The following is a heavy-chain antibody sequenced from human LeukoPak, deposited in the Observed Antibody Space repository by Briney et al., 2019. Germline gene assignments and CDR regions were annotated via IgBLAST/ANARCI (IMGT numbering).Heavy chain of an antibody. D-gene: IGHD2-21*01. CDR1: GYSFTTYW. CDR3: ARRDFGGPRWYFDL. CDR2: IHPGDSDT. J-gene: IGHJ2*01. V-gene: IGHV5-51*01. Sequence: GESLKISCKGSGYSFTTYWIGWVRQMPGKGLEWMAIIHPGDSDTRYSPSFQGQVTISADKPISTAYLQWGSLKASDSAMYYCARRDFGGPRWYFDLWGRGTLVTVSS.